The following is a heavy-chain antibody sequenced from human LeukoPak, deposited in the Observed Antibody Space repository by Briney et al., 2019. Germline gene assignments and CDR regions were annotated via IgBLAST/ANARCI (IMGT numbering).Heavy chain of an antibody. CDR3: ARPGRDGCGGDCYSEYFDY. V-gene: IGHV4-39*01. D-gene: IGHD2-21*01. Sequence: NSSESLSLACTVSGGSISIRSHYSGWIRQPPGKGLEWIGDIYDSGITYYNPSLKSRVTISVDTSKNQLSLNPSSVTAADTAVYYCARPGRDGCGGDCYSEYFDYWGQGTLVTVSS. CDR1: GGSISIRSHY. CDR2: IYDSGIT. J-gene: IGHJ4*02.